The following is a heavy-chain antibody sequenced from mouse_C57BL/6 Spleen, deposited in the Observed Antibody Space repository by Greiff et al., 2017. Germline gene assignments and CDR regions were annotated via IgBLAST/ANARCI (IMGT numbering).Heavy chain of an antibody. CDR2: IDPANGNT. J-gene: IGHJ4*01. D-gene: IGHD2-2*01. Sequence: VQLQQSLAELVRPGASVKLSCTASGFNIKNTYMHLVKQRPEQGLEWIGRIDPANGNTKYAPKFQGKATITADTSSHTAYLQLSSLTSEDTAIDYCARIGYEEDYAMAYWGQGTSVTVSS. CDR3: ARIGYEEDYAMAY. CDR1: GFNIKNTY. V-gene: IGHV14-3*01.